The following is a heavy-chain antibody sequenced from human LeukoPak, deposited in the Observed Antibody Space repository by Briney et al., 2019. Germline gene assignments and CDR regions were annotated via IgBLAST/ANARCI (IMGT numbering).Heavy chain of an antibody. CDR3: ASRRDGYNPFIDY. D-gene: IGHD5-24*01. CDR2: IYHSGST. J-gene: IGHJ4*02. V-gene: IGHV4-30-2*01. Sequence: PSETLSLTCAVSGGSISSGGYSWSWIRQPPGKSLEWIGYIYHSGSTYYNPSLKSRVTVSVDRSKNQFSLKLSSVTAADTAVYYCASRRDGYNPFIDYWGQGTLVTVSS. CDR1: GGSISSGGYS.